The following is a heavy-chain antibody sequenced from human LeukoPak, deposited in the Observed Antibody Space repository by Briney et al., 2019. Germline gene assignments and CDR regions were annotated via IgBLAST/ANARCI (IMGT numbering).Heavy chain of an antibody. Sequence: SETLSLTCTVSGVSISTTSYYWGWIRQTPGKRLEWIGSMLYRGSTYYSPSLRSRVIISVDASKNQFFLTLSAVTAADTAVYYCARQGGWGGALSFFDSWGQGTLVTVSS. CDR3: ARQGGWGGALSFFDS. D-gene: IGHD3-16*01. CDR2: MLYRGST. CDR1: GVSISTTSYY. V-gene: IGHV4-39*01. J-gene: IGHJ4*02.